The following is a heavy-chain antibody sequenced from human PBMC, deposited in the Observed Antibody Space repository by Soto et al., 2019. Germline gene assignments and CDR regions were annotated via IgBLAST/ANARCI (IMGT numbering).Heavy chain of an antibody. Sequence: EVQLVESGGGLVKPGGSLRLSCAASGVTFSSYSMNWVRQAPGKGLEWVSSISGSSNYIYYADAVKGRFTISRDNAKNSLYLQISRLRAEDTAVYYCARGTHYYERQGYYFHYWGQGTLVPVSS. CDR3: ARGTHYYERQGYYFHY. V-gene: IGHV3-21*01. CDR2: ISGSSNYI. CDR1: GVTFSSYS. D-gene: IGHD3-22*01. J-gene: IGHJ4*02.